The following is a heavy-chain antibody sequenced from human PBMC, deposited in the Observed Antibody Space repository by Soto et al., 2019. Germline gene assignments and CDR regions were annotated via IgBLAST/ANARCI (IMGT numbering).Heavy chain of an antibody. CDR3: ARDFASAFDY. V-gene: IGHV3-21*01. D-gene: IGHD2-2*01. CDR2: ISSSSSYI. CDR1: GFTFSSYT. J-gene: IGHJ4*02. Sequence: PWGSLRLSCAASGFTFSSYTMNWVRQAPGKGLEWVSSISSSSSYIYYADSMKGRFTISRDNAKNSLYLQMNSLRAEDTAVYYCARDFASAFDYWGQGTLVTVSS.